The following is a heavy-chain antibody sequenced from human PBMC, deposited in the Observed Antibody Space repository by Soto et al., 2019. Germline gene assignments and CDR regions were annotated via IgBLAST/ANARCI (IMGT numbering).Heavy chain of an antibody. J-gene: IGHJ6*02. CDR2: IYWDDDK. V-gene: IGHV2-5*02. CDR3: VHSRCGGDCLRSYSSHYYYGMDV. Sequence: QITLKESGPPLVKPTQTLTLTCTFSGFSLSTGGLGVGWIRQPPGGALEWLALIYWDDDKRYSPPLRSSLTITKDTYKNQVVLIMTNMDPVDTATYYCVHSRCGGDCLRSYSSHYYYGMDVWGQGTTVTVSS. D-gene: IGHD2-21*02. CDR1: GFSLSTGGLG.